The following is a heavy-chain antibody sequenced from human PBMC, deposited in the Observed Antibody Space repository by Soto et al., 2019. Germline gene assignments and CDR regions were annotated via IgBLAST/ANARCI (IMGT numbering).Heavy chain of an antibody. CDR2: VYRSGAT. J-gene: IGHJ4*02. V-gene: IGHV4-39*01. Sequence: PSETLSLTCTVSGGSINFINDWWGWVRQPPGKGLEWIGSVYRSGATYYNPSLNSRVTISVDTPKNQFSLKLASVSAADTAVYYCARLTGSSFFTYWGQGTLVTVS. D-gene: IGHD6-6*01. CDR1: GGSINFINDW. CDR3: ARLTGSSFFTY.